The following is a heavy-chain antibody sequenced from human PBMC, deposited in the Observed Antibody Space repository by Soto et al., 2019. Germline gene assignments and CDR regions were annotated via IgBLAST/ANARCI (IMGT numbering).Heavy chain of an antibody. J-gene: IGHJ5*02. CDR2: IIPIFGTA. CDR1: GGTFSSYA. V-gene: IGHV1-69*06. D-gene: IGHD3-22*01. Sequence: SVKVSCKVSGGTFSSYAISWVRQAPGQGLEWMGGIIPIFGTANYAQKFQGRVTITADKSTSTAYMELSSLRSEDTAVYYCARDPRPYYYDSSRLYNWFDPWGQGTLVTVSS. CDR3: ARDPRPYYYDSSRLYNWFDP.